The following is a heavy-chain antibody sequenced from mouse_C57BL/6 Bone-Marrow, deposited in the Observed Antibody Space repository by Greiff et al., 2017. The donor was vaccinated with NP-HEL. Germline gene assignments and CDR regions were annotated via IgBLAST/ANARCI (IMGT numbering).Heavy chain of an antibody. V-gene: IGHV5-17*01. Sequence: EVNLVESGGGLVKPGGSLKLSCAASGFTFSDYGMHWVRQAPEKGLEWVAYISSGSSTIYYADTVKGRLTISRDNAKNTLFPQMTSLRSQDTAMYYCARAYYSNYDDAIDYWGQGTSVTVSS. D-gene: IGHD2-5*01. J-gene: IGHJ4*01. CDR1: GFTFSDYG. CDR3: ARAYYSNYDDAIDY. CDR2: ISSGSSTI.